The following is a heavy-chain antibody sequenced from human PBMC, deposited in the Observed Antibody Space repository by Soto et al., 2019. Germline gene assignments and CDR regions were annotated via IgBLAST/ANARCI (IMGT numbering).Heavy chain of an antibody. V-gene: IGHV4-30-4*01. J-gene: IGHJ3*02. CDR3: ARGDYSESSLYYGRHDSFDI. CDR1: GDSINSGDYY. CDR2: SYSSGST. Sequence: NPSETLSLTCTVSGDSINSGDYYWSWIRQPPGKGLEWIGYSYSSGSTYYNPSLRSRVTISVDTSKNQFYVILSSVTAADTAVYYCARGDYSESSLYYGRHDSFDIWGQGKMVTVS. D-gene: IGHD3-22*01.